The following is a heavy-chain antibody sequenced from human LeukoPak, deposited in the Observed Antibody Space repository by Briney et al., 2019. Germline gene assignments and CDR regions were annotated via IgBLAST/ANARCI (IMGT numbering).Heavy chain of an antibody. V-gene: IGHV1-8*03. CDR1: GYTFTSDD. J-gene: IGHJ6*03. D-gene: IGHD3-22*01. CDR2: MNPNSGNT. CDR3: ARVTPYYYDSSGHRRDYYYYMDV. Sequence: GASVKVSCKASGYTFTSDDINWVRQATGQGLEWMGWMNPNSGNTGYAQKFQGRVTITRNTPISTAYMELSSLRSEDTAVYYCARVTPYYYDSSGHRRDYYYYMDVWGKGTTVTVSS.